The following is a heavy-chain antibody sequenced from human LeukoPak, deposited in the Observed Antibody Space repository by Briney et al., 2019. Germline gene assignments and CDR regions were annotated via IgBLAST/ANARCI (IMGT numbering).Heavy chain of an antibody. V-gene: IGHV4-59*01. D-gene: IGHD7-27*01. J-gene: IGHJ3*02. CDR3: TRYGDREAFDI. Sequence: SETLSLTCTVSGGSISSYYWSWIRQPPGKGLEWIGYIYYSGSTNYNPSLKSRVTISVDTSKNQFSLKLSSVTAADTAVYYCTRYGDREAFDIWGQGTMVTVSS. CDR2: IYYSGST. CDR1: GGSISSYY.